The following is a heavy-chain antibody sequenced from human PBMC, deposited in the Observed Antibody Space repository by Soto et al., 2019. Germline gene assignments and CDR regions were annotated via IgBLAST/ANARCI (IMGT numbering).Heavy chain of an antibody. CDR1: GGTFSSYA. CDR2: IIPISGTA. J-gene: IGHJ6*02. V-gene: IGHV1-69*13. D-gene: IGHD2-2*01. CDR3: ARSQGSSTSLEIYYYYYYGMDV. Sequence: ASVKVSCKASGGTFSSYAISWVRQAPGQGLEWMGGIIPISGTADYAQKFQGRVTITADESTSTAYMELSSLRSEDTAVYYCARSQGSSTSLEIYYYYYYGMDVWGQGTTVTVSS.